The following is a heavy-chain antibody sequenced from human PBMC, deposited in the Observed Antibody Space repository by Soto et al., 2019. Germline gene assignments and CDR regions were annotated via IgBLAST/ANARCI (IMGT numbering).Heavy chain of an antibody. CDR1: CGSINNYY. Sequence: XXTLSLTCTVSCGSINNYYWSWVRQPPGKAXEWIGXIYDSGRTKYXXSLKSRVTTSVEKSKNQFSLRLTSVNAADTAVYYCAAAPRYWGQGTLVTVYS. V-gene: IGHV4-59*01. CDR3: AAAPRY. CDR2: IYDSGRT. D-gene: IGHD2-15*01. J-gene: IGHJ4*02.